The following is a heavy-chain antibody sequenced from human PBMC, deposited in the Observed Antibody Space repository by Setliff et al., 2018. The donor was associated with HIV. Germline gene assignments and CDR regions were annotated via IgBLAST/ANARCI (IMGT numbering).Heavy chain of an antibody. CDR3: ARDGCGGGCYFDY. V-gene: IGHV3-7*01. CDR1: GFTFSSYW. Sequence: GGSLRLSCAASGFTFSSYWMSWVRQAPGKGLEWVANIKQDGSEKYYVDSVKGRFTISRDNAKNSLYLQMNSLRAEDTAVYYCARDGCGGGCYFDYWGQGTLVTVSS. J-gene: IGHJ4*02. CDR2: IKQDGSEK. D-gene: IGHD2-21*02.